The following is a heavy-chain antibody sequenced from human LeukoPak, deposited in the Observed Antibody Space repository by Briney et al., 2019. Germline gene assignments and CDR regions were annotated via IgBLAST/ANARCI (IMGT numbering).Heavy chain of an antibody. D-gene: IGHD5-18*01. CDR3: ARDICGYNYGCFDS. CDR1: GGSISSSSYY. CDR2: IYYSGST. Sequence: PSETLSLTCTVSGGSISSSSYYWGWIRQPPGKGLEWIGSIYYSGSTYYNPSLKSRVTISVDTSKNQFFLNLRSVTAADTAVYYCARDICGYNYGCFDSWGQGTLVTVSS. J-gene: IGHJ4*02. V-gene: IGHV4-39*02.